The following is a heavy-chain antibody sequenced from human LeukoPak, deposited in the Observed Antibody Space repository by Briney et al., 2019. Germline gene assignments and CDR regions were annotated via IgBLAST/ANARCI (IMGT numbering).Heavy chain of an antibody. J-gene: IGHJ4*02. CDR3: AKGSRDRDYYDSSGYYHDY. CDR2: ISGSGGST. D-gene: IGHD3-22*01. Sequence: GGSLRLSCAASGFTFSSYAMSWVRQAPGKGLEWVSAISGSGGSTYYADSVKGRFTISRDNSKNTLYLQMNSLRAEDTAVYFCAKGSRDRDYYDSSGYYHDYWGQGTLVTVSS. V-gene: IGHV3-23*01. CDR1: GFTFSSYA.